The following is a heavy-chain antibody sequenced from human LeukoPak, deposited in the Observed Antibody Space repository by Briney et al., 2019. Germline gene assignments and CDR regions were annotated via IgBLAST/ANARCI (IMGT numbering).Heavy chain of an antibody. CDR3: ARESGSVTSEVDFDY. CDR2: ISQDGSQK. Sequence: GGSLRLSCAASGFTFSSYWMSWVRQAPGEGLEWVATISQDGSQKYYVDSVKGRFTISRDNAKNSLYLQMNSLRAEDTAVYYCARESGSVTSEVDFDYWGQGTLVTVSS. J-gene: IGHJ4*02. V-gene: IGHV3-7*01. D-gene: IGHD4-17*01. CDR1: GFTFSSYW.